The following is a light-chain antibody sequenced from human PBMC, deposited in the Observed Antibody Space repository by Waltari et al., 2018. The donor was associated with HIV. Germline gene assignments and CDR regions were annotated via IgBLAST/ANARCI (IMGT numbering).Light chain of an antibody. J-gene: IGLJ3*02. Sequence: QSVLTQPPSASGTPGQRVTLSCSGSSSNIGGNSVTWYQQLSGTAPKLLIYGTNRRPSGVPDRFSGSKSGTSSSLAISALQSEDEADYYCAAWDDNLNGPVFGGGTKLTVL. CDR3: AAWDDNLNGPV. V-gene: IGLV1-44*01. CDR1: SSNIGGNS. CDR2: GTN.